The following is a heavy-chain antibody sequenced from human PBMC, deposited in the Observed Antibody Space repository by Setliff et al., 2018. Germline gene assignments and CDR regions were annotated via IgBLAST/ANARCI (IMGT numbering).Heavy chain of an antibody. V-gene: IGHV4-4*08. CDR3: ARGGGVAAAAWFDP. CDR1: GGSISSYY. J-gene: IGHJ5*02. CDR2: IYASGST. Sequence: TLSLTCTVSGGSISSYYWSWIRQPPGKGLEWIGYIYASGSTNYNPSLKSRVTISIDTSKNQFSLNLSSVTAADTAVYYCARGGGVAAAAWFDPWGQGTLVTVSS. D-gene: IGHD6-13*01.